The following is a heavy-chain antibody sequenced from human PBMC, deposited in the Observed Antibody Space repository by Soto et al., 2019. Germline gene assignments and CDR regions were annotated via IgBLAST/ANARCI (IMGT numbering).Heavy chain of an antibody. J-gene: IGHJ4*02. D-gene: IGHD4-17*01. Sequence: EVQLVESGGALVQPGGSLRLSCVVSGFTFSNYWMSWVHQDPGKGLEWLANIKEDGSEKYYMDSVKGRLTISRDNAKNSLYLQINSLRYEDTAVYYCPSHPPRGDYNKYATTYWGQGTLVTVSS. V-gene: IGHV3-7*03. CDR1: GFTFSNYW. CDR3: PSHPPRGDYNKYATTY. CDR2: IKEDGSEK.